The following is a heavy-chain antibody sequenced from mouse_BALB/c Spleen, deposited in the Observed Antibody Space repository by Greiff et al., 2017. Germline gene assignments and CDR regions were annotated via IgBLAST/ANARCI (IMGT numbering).Heavy chain of an antibody. CDR1: GFNIKDTY. CDR3: ARHPFAY. V-gene: IGHV14-3*02. CDR2: IDPANGNT. J-gene: IGHJ3*01. Sequence: EVMLVESGAELVKPGASVKLSCTASGFNIKDTYMHWVKQRPEQGLEWIGRIDPANGNTKYDPKFQGKATITADTSSNTAYLQLSSLTSEDTAVYYCARHPFAYWGQGTLVTVSA.